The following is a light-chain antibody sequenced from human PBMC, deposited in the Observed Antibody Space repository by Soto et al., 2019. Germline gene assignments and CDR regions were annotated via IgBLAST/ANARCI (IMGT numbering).Light chain of an antibody. CDR1: QSLLYSLNNKNY. CDR3: QQYYGAPLT. V-gene: IGKV4-1*01. J-gene: IGKJ4*01. Sequence: DIVMTQSPDSLAVSLGERATINCKSSQSLLYSLNNKNYLAWYQQKPGQPPKLLIHWASTREYGVPDRFTGSGSGTDFTLTISSRQAEDVAVYYCQQYYGAPLTFGGGTKVEIK. CDR2: WAS.